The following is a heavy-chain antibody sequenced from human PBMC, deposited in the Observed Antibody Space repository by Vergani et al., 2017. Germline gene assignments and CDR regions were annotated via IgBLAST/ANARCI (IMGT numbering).Heavy chain of an antibody. J-gene: IGHJ6*03. D-gene: IGHD3-3*01. CDR3: YYDFWAGYESGDV. Sequence: RLVQSGGGLAHPGGSLRLSCAASGLPVSGFAFNTYAMIWVRQAPGKGLEWIGRIRDKTYNYATAYAVSVKGRFIISRDDSKKTAYLQMNRLTIEDTAVYYCYYDFWAGYESGDVWGKXP. CDR2: IRDKTYNYAT. CDR1: GLPVSGFAFNTYA. V-gene: IGHV3-73*01.